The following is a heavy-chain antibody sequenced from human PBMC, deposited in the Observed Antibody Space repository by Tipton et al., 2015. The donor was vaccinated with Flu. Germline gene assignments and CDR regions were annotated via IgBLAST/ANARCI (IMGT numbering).Heavy chain of an antibody. V-gene: IGHV4-59*01. D-gene: IGHD3-3*01. CDR3: ARSFRWSAPFDY. CDR2: IYYSGST. J-gene: IGHJ4*02. CDR1: GDSISRYN. Sequence: GLVKPSESLSLTCTVSGDSISRYNWNWIRQPPGKGLEWVGYIYYSGSTDYNPSLKSRLTISMDTSHNQLSLRLTSVTAADTAVYYCARSFRWSAPFDYWGRGTLVTVSS.